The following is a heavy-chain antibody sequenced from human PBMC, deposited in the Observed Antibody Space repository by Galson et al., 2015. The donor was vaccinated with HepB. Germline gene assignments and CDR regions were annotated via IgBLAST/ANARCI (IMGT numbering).Heavy chain of an antibody. CDR2: INPNSGGT. Sequence: SVKVSCKASGYTFTGYYMHWVRQAPGQGLEWMGWINPNSGGTNYAQKFQGRVTMTRDTPISTAYMELSRLRSDDTAVYYCARARVLMVYAVNWFDPWGQGTLVTVSS. CDR1: GYTFTGYY. J-gene: IGHJ5*02. CDR3: ARARVLMVYAVNWFDP. V-gene: IGHV1-2*02. D-gene: IGHD2-8*01.